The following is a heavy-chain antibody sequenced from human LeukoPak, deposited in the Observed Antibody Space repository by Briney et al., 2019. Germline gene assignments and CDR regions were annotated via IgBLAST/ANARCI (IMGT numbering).Heavy chain of an antibody. CDR1: GYTFTSYG. J-gene: IGHJ4*02. CDR2: INPSGGST. D-gene: IGHD3-22*01. V-gene: IGHV1-46*01. CDR3: ARDRAHYYDSSGYGFDY. Sequence: ASVKVSCKASGYTFTSYGISWVRQAPGQGLEWMGIINPSGGSTSYAQKFQGRVTMTRDTSTSTVYMELSSLRSEDTAVYYCARDRAHYYDSSGYGFDYWGQGTLVTVSS.